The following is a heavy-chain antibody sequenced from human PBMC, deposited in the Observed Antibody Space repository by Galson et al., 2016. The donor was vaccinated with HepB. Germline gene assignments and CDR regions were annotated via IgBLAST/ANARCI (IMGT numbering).Heavy chain of an antibody. J-gene: IGHJ6*02. CDR2: IHAATGNT. D-gene: IGHD2-8*01. Sequence: VSCKASGYSFSSFAIHWVRQAPGQRLEWMGWIHAATGNTKYPQNFQGRVTLTRDTSASTVYMEVSSLRPEDTAFYYCARDKMVNPRGTQWNGMDVWGQGTAITVSS. V-gene: IGHV1-3*01. CDR1: GYSFSSFA. CDR3: ARDKMVNPRGTQWNGMDV.